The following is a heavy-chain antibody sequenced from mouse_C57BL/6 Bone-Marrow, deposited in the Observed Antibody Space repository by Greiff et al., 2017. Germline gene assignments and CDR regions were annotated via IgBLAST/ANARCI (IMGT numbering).Heavy chain of an antibody. Sequence: VQLQQPGAELVMPGASVKLSCKASGYTFTSYWMHWVKQRPGQGLEWIGEIDPSDSYTNYNQKFKGKSTLTVDKSSSTAYMQLSSLTSEDSAIYYCARSRYYGSSSWGQGTSVTVSS. CDR2: IDPSDSYT. CDR3: ARSRYYGSSS. V-gene: IGHV1-69*01. D-gene: IGHD1-1*01. CDR1: GYTFTSYW. J-gene: IGHJ4*01.